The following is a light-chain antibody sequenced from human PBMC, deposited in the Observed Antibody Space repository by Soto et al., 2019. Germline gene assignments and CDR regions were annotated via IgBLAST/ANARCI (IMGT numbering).Light chain of an antibody. J-gene: IGLJ1*01. CDR2: EDT. CDR3: SSFTSRFTFV. Sequence: QSALTQPASVSGSPGQSIAISCTGTRSDVGAYNYVSWYQQHPGKAPKLMISEDTNRPSGVSDRFSGSKSGNTASLTISGLQAEDEADYYCSSFTSRFTFVFGTGTKVTGL. CDR1: RSDVGAYNY. V-gene: IGLV2-14*01.